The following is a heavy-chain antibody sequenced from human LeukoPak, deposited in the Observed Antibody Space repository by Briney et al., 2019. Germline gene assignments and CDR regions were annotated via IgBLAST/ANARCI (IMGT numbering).Heavy chain of an antibody. Sequence: SETLSLTCTVSGGSISNWYWSWFRQPAGKGLEWIGRIYSSGSTIYNPSLKSRVTISVDTSKNQFSLKLSSVTAADTAVYYCARVRPYDFWSGPKGANWFDPWGQGTLVTVSS. D-gene: IGHD3-3*01. CDR3: ARVRPYDFWSGPKGANWFDP. CDR1: GGSISNWY. CDR2: IYSSGST. J-gene: IGHJ5*02. V-gene: IGHV4-4*07.